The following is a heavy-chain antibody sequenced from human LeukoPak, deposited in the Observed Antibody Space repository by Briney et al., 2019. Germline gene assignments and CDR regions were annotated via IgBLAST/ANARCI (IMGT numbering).Heavy chain of an antibody. CDR1: GYSFATYW. CDR3: ARLSGYSSSSGLYY. V-gene: IGHV5-51*01. CDR2: IYPGDSDT. J-gene: IGHJ4*02. D-gene: IGHD6-6*01. Sequence: GESLKISCKASGYSFATYWIAWVRQMPGKGLEWMGIIYPGDSDTRYSPSFQGQVTISADKSISTAYLQWSSLKASDTAMYYCARLSGYSSSSGLYYWGQGTLVTVSS.